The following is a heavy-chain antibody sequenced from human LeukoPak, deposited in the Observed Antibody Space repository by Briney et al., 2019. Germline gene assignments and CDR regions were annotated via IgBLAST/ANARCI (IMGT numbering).Heavy chain of an antibody. Sequence: GGSLRLSCSASGFTFSSYIMHWVRQAPGKGLEYVSAITSIGGSTYYADSVKGRFTISRDNSKNTLYLQMSSLRPEDTAAYYCVKDDSYYYGSGSSNDWGQGTLVTVSS. D-gene: IGHD3-10*01. CDR3: VKDDSYYYGSGSSND. V-gene: IGHV3-64D*06. J-gene: IGHJ4*02. CDR2: ITSIGGST. CDR1: GFTFSSYI.